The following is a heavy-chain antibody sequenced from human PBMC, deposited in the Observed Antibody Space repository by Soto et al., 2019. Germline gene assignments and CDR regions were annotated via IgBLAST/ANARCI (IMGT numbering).Heavy chain of an antibody. CDR2: IYYSGST. CDR3: ARLDFWSGYYSYYGMDV. CDR1: GGSISSYY. Sequence: PSETLSLTCTVSGGSISSYYWSWIRQPPGKGLEWIGYIYYSGSTNYNPSLKSRVTISVDTSKNQFSLKLSSVTAADTAVYYCARLDFWSGYYSYYGMDVWGQGTTVTVSS. D-gene: IGHD3-3*01. J-gene: IGHJ6*02. V-gene: IGHV4-59*01.